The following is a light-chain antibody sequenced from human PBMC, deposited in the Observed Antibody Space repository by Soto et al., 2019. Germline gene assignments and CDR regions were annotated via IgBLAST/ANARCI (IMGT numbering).Light chain of an antibody. CDR1: QSINSW. CDR3: QQYNSYSWT. J-gene: IGKJ1*01. V-gene: IGKV1-5*03. CDR2: KAS. Sequence: DIQMTQSPSTLSASVGDRVTITCRASQSINSWLAWYQQKPGKAPNLLIYKASSLQSGVPSRFSGGGSGTEFTLTNSSLQPDDLATYYCQQYNSYSWTFGRGTKVEIK.